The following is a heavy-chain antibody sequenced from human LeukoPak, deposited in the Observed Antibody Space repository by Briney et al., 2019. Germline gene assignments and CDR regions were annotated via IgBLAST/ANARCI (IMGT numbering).Heavy chain of an antibody. D-gene: IGHD3-3*01. V-gene: IGHV4-34*01. CDR3: ARQGLLRFLEWRNAFDI. J-gene: IGHJ3*02. Sequence: SETLSLTCAVYGGSFSGYYWSWIRQPPGKGLEWIGEINHSGSTNYNPSLKSRVTISVDTSKNQFSLKLSSVTAADTAVYYCARQGLLRFLEWRNAFDIWGQGTMVTVSS. CDR1: GGSFSGYY. CDR2: INHSGST.